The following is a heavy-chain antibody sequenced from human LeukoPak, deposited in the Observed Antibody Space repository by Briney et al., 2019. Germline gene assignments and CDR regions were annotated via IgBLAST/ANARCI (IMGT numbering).Heavy chain of an antibody. Sequence: ASVKVSCTASGGTFSSYAISWVRQAPGQGLEWMGRIIPILGIANYAQKFQGGVTITADKSTSTAYMELSSLRSEDTAVYYCAKLVGAKGVDYWGQGTLVTVSS. V-gene: IGHV1-69*04. CDR3: AKLVGAKGVDY. CDR1: GGTFSSYA. D-gene: IGHD1-26*01. CDR2: IIPILGIA. J-gene: IGHJ4*02.